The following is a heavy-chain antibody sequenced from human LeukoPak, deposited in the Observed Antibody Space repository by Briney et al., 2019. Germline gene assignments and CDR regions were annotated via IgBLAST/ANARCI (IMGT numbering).Heavy chain of an antibody. J-gene: IGHJ4*02. CDR3: ARFSCGGYDYVA. V-gene: IGHV3-21*01. CDR2: ISSGSSYK. D-gene: IGHD5-12*01. CDR1: GFTLISYS. Sequence: GGSLRLSCAASGFTLISYSMNWLRQAPGRGLEGVSYISSGSSYKYYADLVKGRFTISRDHAKNSLSLQMNSVSAEDTVIYYCARFSCGGYDYVAWGQGTLVTVSS.